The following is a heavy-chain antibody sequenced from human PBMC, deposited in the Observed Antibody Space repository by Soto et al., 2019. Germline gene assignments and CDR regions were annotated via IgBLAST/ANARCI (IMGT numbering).Heavy chain of an antibody. Sequence: QVQLVQSGAEVKKPGASVKVSCKASGYTFTSYDINWVRQATGQGLEWMGWMNPNSGNTGYAQKFQGRVTMTRNTSISTAYMELSSLRSEDTAVYYCARGRPWFTGRVGFYGMDVWGQGTTVTVSS. V-gene: IGHV1-8*01. CDR3: ARGRPWFTGRVGFYGMDV. CDR2: MNPNSGNT. D-gene: IGHD3-10*01. J-gene: IGHJ6*02. CDR1: GYTFTSYD.